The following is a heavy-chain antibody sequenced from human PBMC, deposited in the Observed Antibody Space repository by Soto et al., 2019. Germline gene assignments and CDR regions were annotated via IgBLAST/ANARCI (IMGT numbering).Heavy chain of an antibody. J-gene: IGHJ5*02. V-gene: IGHV3-21*01. CDR2: ISSSSSYI. CDR1: GFTFSSYS. D-gene: IGHD6-19*01. CDR3: ARDRYSSGWYANWFDP. Sequence: EVQLVESGGGLVKPGGSLRLSCAASGFTFSSYSMNWVRQAPGKGLEWVSSISSSSSYIYYADSVKGRFTISRDNAKNSLYLKMNILRAEDTAVYYCARDRYSSGWYANWFDPWGQGTLFTVSS.